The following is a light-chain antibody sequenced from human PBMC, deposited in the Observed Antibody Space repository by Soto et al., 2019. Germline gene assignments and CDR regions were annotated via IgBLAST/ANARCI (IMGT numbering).Light chain of an antibody. CDR3: QQSYSIPYT. CDR2: GAS. CDR1: QSITTY. V-gene: IGKV1-39*01. Sequence: DIQMTQSPSSLSASVGDRVTITCRASQSITTYLNWYQQRPGRAPKLLIYGASNLQSGVPSGFSGSGSGTDFALIISSLQPDDFATYYCQQSYSIPYTFGQGTKLEIK. J-gene: IGKJ2*01.